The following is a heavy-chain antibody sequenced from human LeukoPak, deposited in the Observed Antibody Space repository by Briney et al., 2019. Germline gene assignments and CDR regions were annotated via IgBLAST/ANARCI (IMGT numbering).Heavy chain of an antibody. CDR1: GGSISSGDYY. CDR3: ARAATVNTWWFDP. V-gene: IGHV4-30-4*01. J-gene: IGHJ5*02. D-gene: IGHD4-17*01. CDR2: IYYSGST. Sequence: SETLSLTCTVSGGSISSGDYYWSWIRQPPGKGLEWIGYIYYSGSTYYNPSLKSRVTISVDTSKNQFSLKLSSVTAADTAVYYCARAATVNTWWFDPWGQGTLVTVSS.